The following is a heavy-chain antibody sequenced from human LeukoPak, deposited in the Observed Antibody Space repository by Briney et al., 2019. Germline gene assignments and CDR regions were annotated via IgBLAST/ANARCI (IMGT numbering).Heavy chain of an antibody. CDR3: AREGRYCSSTSCYTAFDI. CDR2: ISSSGSTI. D-gene: IGHD2-2*02. V-gene: IGHV3-11*01. CDR1: GFTFSDYY. Sequence: GGSLRLSCAASGFTFSDYYMSWIRQAPGKGLEWVSYISSSGSTIYYADSVKGRFTISRDSAKNSLYLQMNSLRAEDTAVYYCAREGRYCSSTSCYTAFDIWGQGTMVTVSS. J-gene: IGHJ3*02.